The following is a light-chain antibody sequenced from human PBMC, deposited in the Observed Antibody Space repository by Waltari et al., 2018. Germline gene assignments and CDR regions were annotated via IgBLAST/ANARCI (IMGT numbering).Light chain of an antibody. J-gene: IGKJ1*01. Sequence: DIQMTQSPSTLSASVGDRVTITCRASQSINNWLAWCQQKPGKAPKLLIYVASSLESGVPSRFSGSGSGKEFTLTISSLQPDDFATYYCQQYNSFWTFGQGTKVEIK. CDR3: QQYNSFWT. CDR2: VAS. V-gene: IGKV1-5*01. CDR1: QSINNW.